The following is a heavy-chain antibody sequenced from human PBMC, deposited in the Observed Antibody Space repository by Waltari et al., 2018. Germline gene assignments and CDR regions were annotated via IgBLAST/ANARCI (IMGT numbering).Heavy chain of an antibody. CDR2: IDNSGDTT. V-gene: IGHV3-23*05. Sequence: VYLLESGGGLVQTGESLRLACVGSVFYSSSYVMSCVRQAPGKGLEWVSGIDNSGDTTYYAGSVKGRFTISRDDSRNTVYLHMTTLRVDDTAVYYCAKDSGYSMIRGRENSWGQGTLVIVSS. D-gene: IGHD3-10*01. CDR3: AKDSGYSMIRGRENS. J-gene: IGHJ4*02. CDR1: VFYSSSYV.